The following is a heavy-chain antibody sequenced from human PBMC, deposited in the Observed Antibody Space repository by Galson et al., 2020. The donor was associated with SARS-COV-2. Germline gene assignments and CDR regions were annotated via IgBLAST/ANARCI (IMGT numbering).Heavy chain of an antibody. D-gene: IGHD3-10*01. CDR3: ARTYYGSGSLYCLDY. V-gene: IGHV4-30-4*01. CDR2: IYYIGNT. CDR1: GDSISSGDYY. Sequence: ETSETLSLTCTVSGDSISSGDYYWSWNRQPPGEGLVWIGYIYYIGNTYSNPSLKSRVAISIDTSKNQFSLKLSSMTAADTAVYFCARTYYGSGSLYCLDYWGHGTLVTVSS. J-gene: IGHJ4*01.